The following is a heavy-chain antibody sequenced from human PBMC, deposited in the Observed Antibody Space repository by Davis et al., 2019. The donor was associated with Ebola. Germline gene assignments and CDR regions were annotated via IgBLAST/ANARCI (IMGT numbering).Heavy chain of an antibody. CDR3: ARDRRGSYTVDY. Sequence: ASVKVSCKASGYSFTSYYMHWVRQAPGQGLEWMGVINPSNGYTNYAQKFQGRVTMTSDTSATTVYMELTSLTSEDTAVYYCARDRRGSYTVDYWGQGTLVTVSS. V-gene: IGHV1-46*01. CDR1: GYSFTSYY. D-gene: IGHD1-26*01. CDR2: INPSNGYT. J-gene: IGHJ4*02.